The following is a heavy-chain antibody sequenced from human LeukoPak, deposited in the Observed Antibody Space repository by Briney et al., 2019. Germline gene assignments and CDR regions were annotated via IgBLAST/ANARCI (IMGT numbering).Heavy chain of an antibody. V-gene: IGHV1-2*02. J-gene: IGHJ4*02. D-gene: IGHD2-2*01. CDR1: GYTFTGYY. CDR2: INPNSGGT. Sequence: GASVKVSCKAAGYTFTGYYMHWVRHAPAQGLEWMGWINPNSGGTNYAQKFQGRVTMTRDTSISTAYMELSRLRSDDTAVYYCARVSIVPAAQSDYWGQGTLVTVSS. CDR3: ARVSIVPAAQSDY.